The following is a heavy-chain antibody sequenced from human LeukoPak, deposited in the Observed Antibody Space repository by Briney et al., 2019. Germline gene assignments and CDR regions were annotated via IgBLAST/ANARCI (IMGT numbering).Heavy chain of an antibody. D-gene: IGHD1-26*01. CDR3: AKDRSAARVGAAPTYYFDY. V-gene: IGHV3-23*01. J-gene: IGHJ4*02. Sequence: GGSLRLSCAASGITFSSYAMNWVRQAPGKGLEWVSGISGSGGSTYYADSVKGRFTISRDNSKNTLYLQMNSLRAEDTAVYYCAKDRSAARVGAAPTYYFDYWGQGTLVTVSS. CDR1: GITFSSYA. CDR2: ISGSGGST.